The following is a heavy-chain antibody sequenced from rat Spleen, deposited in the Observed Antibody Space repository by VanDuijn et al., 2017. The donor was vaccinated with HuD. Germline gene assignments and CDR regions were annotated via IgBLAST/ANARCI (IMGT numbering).Heavy chain of an antibody. V-gene: IGHV5-22*01. CDR3: ARYCHSNYYYFDQ. Sequence: EVQLVESGGGLVQPGRSMKLSCVASGFTFSNCDMAWVRQAPKKGLEWVAYISYNGGSTYYRDSVKGRFTNSRDNRKSTLYLQMNSLSSEDTATYYCARYCHSNYYYFDQWGQGVMVTVSS. J-gene: IGHJ2*01. CDR2: ISYNGGST. D-gene: IGHD1-12*02. CDR1: GFTFSNCD.